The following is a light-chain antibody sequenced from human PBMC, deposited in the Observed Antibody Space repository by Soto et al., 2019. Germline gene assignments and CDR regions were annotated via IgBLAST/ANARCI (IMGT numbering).Light chain of an antibody. Sequence: DIQMTQSPSTLSASVGDRVTITCRASQSISNWLAWYQQKPGKAPKLLIYKASSLESGVPSRFGGSGSGTEFTLTISSLQPDDFATYYCQQYNGTFGQGTKVEMK. CDR1: QSISNW. CDR3: QQYNGT. CDR2: KAS. J-gene: IGKJ1*01. V-gene: IGKV1-5*03.